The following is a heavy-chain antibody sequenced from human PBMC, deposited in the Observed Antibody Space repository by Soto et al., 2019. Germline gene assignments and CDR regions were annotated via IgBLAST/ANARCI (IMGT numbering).Heavy chain of an antibody. CDR2: IHNNGAT. V-gene: IGHV4-31*03. CDR1: GGSISSGGYY. Sequence: SETLSLTCTISGGSISSGGYYWIWIRQHPTEGLEWIGYIHNNGATYSHRSLSSRVNISADTSKAQFSLNVYSVTAAGTAVYYCAREGAGSYWFDPWGQGVLVPVSS. CDR3: AREGAGSYWFDP. D-gene: IGHD3-10*01. J-gene: IGHJ5*02.